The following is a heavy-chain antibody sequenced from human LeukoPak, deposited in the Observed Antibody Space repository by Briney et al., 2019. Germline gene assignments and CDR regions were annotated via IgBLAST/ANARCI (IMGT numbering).Heavy chain of an antibody. V-gene: IGHV3-23*01. CDR3: AKDQDRIAVAGTDY. D-gene: IGHD6-19*01. CDR2: ISGSGGST. Sequence: GGSLRLSCAASGFTFSSYAMSWVRQAPGKGLEWVSAISGSGGSTYYADSVKGRFTISRDNSKNTLYLQMSSLRAEDTAVYYCAKDQDRIAVAGTDYWGQGTLVTVSS. J-gene: IGHJ4*02. CDR1: GFTFSSYA.